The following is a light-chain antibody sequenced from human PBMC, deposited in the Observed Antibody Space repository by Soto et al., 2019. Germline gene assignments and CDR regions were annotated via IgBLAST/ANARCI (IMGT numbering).Light chain of an antibody. CDR1: SSDVGGYNY. V-gene: IGLV2-14*01. CDR3: SSYTSIITLYV. J-gene: IGLJ1*01. CDR2: EVS. Sequence: SVLTQPASVSGSPGQSITISCTGTSSDVGGYNYVSWYQQHPGKAPKLMIYEVSNRPSGVSNRFSDSKSGNTASLTISGLQAEDEADYYCSSYTSIITLYVFGSGTKVTVL.